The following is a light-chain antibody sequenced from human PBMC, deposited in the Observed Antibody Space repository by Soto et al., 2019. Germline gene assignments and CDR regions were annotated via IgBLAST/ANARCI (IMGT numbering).Light chain of an antibody. CDR1: SSDVGGYNY. V-gene: IGLV2-11*01. CDR3: CSYAGSYSWV. J-gene: IGLJ2*01. CDR2: DVS. Sequence: QSALTQPRSVSGSPGQSVTISCTGTSSDVGGYNYVSWYQQHPGKAPKLMIYDVSQRPSGVPDRFSGSKSGNTASLTISGLQTDDEGDYYCCSYAGSYSWVFGGGNKVTVL.